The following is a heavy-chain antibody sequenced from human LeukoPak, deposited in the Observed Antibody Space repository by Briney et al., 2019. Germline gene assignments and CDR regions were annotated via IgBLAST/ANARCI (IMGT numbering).Heavy chain of an antibody. Sequence: NASETLSLTCTVSGGSISSSGYYWGWIRQPPGKGLEWIGSIYYSGSTYYNPSLKSRVTIFVDTSKHQFSLKLNSVTAADTAVYYCARDFDDCSGGSCSYYFDYWGQGTLVTVSS. V-gene: IGHV4-39*07. CDR1: GGSISSSGYY. CDR3: ARDFDDCSGGSCSYYFDY. CDR2: IYYSGST. D-gene: IGHD2-15*01. J-gene: IGHJ4*02.